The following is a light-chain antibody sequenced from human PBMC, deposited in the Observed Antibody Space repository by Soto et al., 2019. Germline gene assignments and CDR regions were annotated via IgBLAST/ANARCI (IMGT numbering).Light chain of an antibody. CDR3: NSYTTRSTYV. V-gene: IGLV2-14*01. CDR1: GSDVGTYNR. CDR2: EVR. Sequence: QSVLTQPASVSGSPGQSITISRTGTGSDVGTYNRVSWYQQPPGTAPKLIIYEVRNRPSGVSNRFSGSKSGNTAYLTISGLQAEDEADYFCNSYTTRSTYVFGTGTKVTVL. J-gene: IGLJ1*01.